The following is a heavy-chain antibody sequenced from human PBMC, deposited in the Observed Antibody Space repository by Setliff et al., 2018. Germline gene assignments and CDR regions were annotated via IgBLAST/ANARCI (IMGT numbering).Heavy chain of an antibody. CDR3: ARKIPPQYYYMDV. Sequence: ASVKVSCKTSGYPFVGYFIYWMRQAPGQGLEWVGWIDPKSGRTKYAVKFQGRVTMTRDTSSSTAYMELRSLRSDETAVYYCARKIPPQYYYMDVWGKGTTVTVSS. CDR2: IDPKSGRT. J-gene: IGHJ6*03. CDR1: GYPFVGYF. V-gene: IGHV1-2*02.